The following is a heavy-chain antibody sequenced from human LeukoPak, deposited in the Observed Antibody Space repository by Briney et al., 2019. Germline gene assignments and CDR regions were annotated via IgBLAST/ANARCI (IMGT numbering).Heavy chain of an antibody. V-gene: IGHV3-48*04. J-gene: IGHJ4*02. CDR2: ISSSSSTI. Sequence: PGGSLRPSCAASGITFRSYSMNWVRQAPGKGLEWVSYISSSSSTIYYADSVKGRFTISRDNAKNSLYLQMNSLRAEDTAVYYCASERRNFDYWGQGTLVTVSS. CDR3: ASERRNFDY. CDR1: GITFRSYS.